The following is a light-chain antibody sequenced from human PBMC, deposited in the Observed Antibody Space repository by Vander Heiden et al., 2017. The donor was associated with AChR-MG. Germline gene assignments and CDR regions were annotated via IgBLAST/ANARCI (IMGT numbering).Light chain of an antibody. CDR2: DVS. Sequence: QSALTQPASVSGSPGPSITISCTGTSSDVGAYNYVSWYQQHPGKAPKLMIYDVSNRPSGVSDRFSGSKSGNTASLTISGLQAEDEADYHCSSYTSSSTLLFGGGTKLTVL. J-gene: IGLJ2*01. CDR1: SSDVGAYNY. CDR3: SSYTSSSTLL. V-gene: IGLV2-14*01.